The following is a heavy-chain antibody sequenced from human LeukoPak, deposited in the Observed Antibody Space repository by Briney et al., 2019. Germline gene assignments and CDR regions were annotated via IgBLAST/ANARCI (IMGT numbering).Heavy chain of an antibody. CDR2: ISSSSSYI. CDR1: GFTFSSYS. Sequence: GGSLRLSCAASGFTFSSYSMNWVRQAAGKGLEWVSSISSSSSYIYYAHSVKGRFTISRDNAKNSLYLQMNSLRAEDTAVYYCAKVRSYGSGSYYNDFDYWGQGTLVTVSS. D-gene: IGHD3-10*01. V-gene: IGHV3-21*01. CDR3: AKVRSYGSGSYYNDFDY. J-gene: IGHJ4*02.